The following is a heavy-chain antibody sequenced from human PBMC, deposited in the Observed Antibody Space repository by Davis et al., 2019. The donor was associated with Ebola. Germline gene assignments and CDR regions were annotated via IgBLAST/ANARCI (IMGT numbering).Heavy chain of an antibody. Sequence: SVKVSCKASGGTFSIYTISWVRQAPGQGLEWMGGIIPIFGTANYAQKLQGRVTMTTDTSTSTAYMELRSLRSDDTAVYYCARVPPYSNYGFYYYGVDVWGQGTTVTVSS. V-gene: IGHV1-69*05. CDR1: GGTFSIYT. CDR2: IIPIFGTA. J-gene: IGHJ6*02. D-gene: IGHD4-11*01. CDR3: ARVPPYSNYGFYYYGVDV.